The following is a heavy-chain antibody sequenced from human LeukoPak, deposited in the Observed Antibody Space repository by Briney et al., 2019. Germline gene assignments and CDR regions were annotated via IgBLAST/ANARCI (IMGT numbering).Heavy chain of an antibody. CDR1: GGSISSYY. V-gene: IGHV4-59*08. Sequence: KPSETLSLTCTVSGGSISSYYWSWIRQPPGKGLEWIGYIYYSGSTNYNPSLESRVTMSVDTSKNQFSLKLTSVTAADTAVYYCARTGGYDYHIDHWGQGTQVTVSS. D-gene: IGHD5-12*01. CDR3: ARTGGYDYHIDH. CDR2: IYYSGST. J-gene: IGHJ4*02.